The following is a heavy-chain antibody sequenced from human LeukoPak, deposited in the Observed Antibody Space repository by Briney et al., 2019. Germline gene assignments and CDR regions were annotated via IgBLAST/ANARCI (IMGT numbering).Heavy chain of an antibody. CDR2: LYSSGTT. Sequence: GGSLRLSCTVSGFTVSSDYMSWVRQAPGKGLEWVSILYSSGTTYYADSVKGRLTISRDNSKNMLFLQMNSLRAEDTAVYYCARAIGYCSSTSCYLDAFDIWGQGTMVTVSS. D-gene: IGHD2-2*01. V-gene: IGHV3-66*01. J-gene: IGHJ3*02. CDR3: ARAIGYCSSTSCYLDAFDI. CDR1: GFTVSSDY.